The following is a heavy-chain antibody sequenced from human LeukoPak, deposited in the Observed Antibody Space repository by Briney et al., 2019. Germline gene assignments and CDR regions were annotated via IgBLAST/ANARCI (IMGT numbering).Heavy chain of an antibody. CDR1: GFTFSSYA. V-gene: IGHV3-23*01. CDR2: ISGSGGST. CDR3: AKCSYGFSDPNFDY. J-gene: IGHJ4*02. D-gene: IGHD5-18*01. Sequence: GGSLRLSCAASGFTFSSYAMSWVRQAPGKGLEWVSAISGSGGSTYYADSVKGRFTISRDNSRDTLYLQMNSLRAEDTAVYYCAKCSYGFSDPNFDYWGQGTLVTVSS.